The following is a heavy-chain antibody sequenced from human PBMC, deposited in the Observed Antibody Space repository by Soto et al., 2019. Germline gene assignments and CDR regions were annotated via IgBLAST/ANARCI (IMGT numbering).Heavy chain of an antibody. J-gene: IGHJ4*02. CDR2: TFYRSKWSN. V-gene: IGHV6-1*01. CDR3: ARGINSAFDS. Sequence: SQTLPLTCSISGDSLSSNVVAWNWIRHSPSRGLEWLGRTFYRSKWSNDYAESVKSRITINPDTSKNQFSLQLNSVTPEDTAVYFCARGINSAFDSWGRGTLVTVSS. CDR1: GDSLSSNVVA. D-gene: IGHD2-15*01.